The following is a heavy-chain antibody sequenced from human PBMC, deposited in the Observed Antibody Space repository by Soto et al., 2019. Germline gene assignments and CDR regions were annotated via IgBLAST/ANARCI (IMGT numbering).Heavy chain of an antibody. D-gene: IGHD1-1*01. CDR3: ARGRYGDY. J-gene: IGHJ4*02. Sequence: QVQLVQSGAEVKKPGASVKVSCKGSGYAFTTDGITWVRQAPGQGLEWMGWISAHNGNTNYAQKLQGRVTVTRDTSTSTAYMELRSLRSDYTAVYYCARGRYGDYWGQGALVTVSS. CDR2: ISAHNGNT. CDR1: GYAFTTDG. V-gene: IGHV1-18*01.